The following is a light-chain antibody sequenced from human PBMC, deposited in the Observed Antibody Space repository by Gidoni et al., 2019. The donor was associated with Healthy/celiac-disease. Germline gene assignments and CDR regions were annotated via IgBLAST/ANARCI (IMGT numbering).Light chain of an antibody. CDR1: SSNIGNNY. V-gene: IGLV1-51*01. CDR2: YNN. CDR3: GTWDSSLSADNYV. J-gene: IGLJ1*01. Sequence: QSVLTQPPSVSAAPGQKVTISCSGSSSNIGNNYVSWYQQLPGTAPKLLIYYNNKRPSGIPDRFSGSKAGTSATLGITGLQTGDEADYYCGTWDSSLSADNYVFGTGTKVTVL.